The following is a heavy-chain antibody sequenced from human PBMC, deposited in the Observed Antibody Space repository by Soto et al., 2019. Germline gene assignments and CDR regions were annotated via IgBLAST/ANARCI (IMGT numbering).Heavy chain of an antibody. Sequence: PSETLSLTCTVSGGSISSYYWSWIRQPPGKGLEWIGYIYYSGSTNYNPSLKSRVTISVDTSKNQFSLKLSSVTAADTDVYYCARVVRDYGDYVGAFDIWGQGTMVTVSS. J-gene: IGHJ3*02. D-gene: IGHD4-17*01. V-gene: IGHV4-59*01. CDR1: GGSISSYY. CDR3: ARVVRDYGDYVGAFDI. CDR2: IYYSGST.